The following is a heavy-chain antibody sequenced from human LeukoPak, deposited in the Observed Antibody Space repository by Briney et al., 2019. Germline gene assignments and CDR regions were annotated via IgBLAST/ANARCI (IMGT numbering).Heavy chain of an antibody. CDR3: ARPLQGMVGATGFDY. V-gene: IGHV5-51*01. D-gene: IGHD1-26*01. CDR1: ESRFATYW. J-gene: IGHJ4*02. Sequence: GESLKISCQGSESRFATYWIAWLRQMPGKGLEWMGIIYPSDSDTRYSPSFQGQVTISADKAIKTAYLQWSSLKASDTAMYYSARPLQGMVGATGFDYWGQGTLVTVSS. CDR2: IYPSDSDT.